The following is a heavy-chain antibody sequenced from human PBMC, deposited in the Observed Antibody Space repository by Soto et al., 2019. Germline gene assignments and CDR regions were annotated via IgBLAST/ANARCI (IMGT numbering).Heavy chain of an antibody. V-gene: IGHV4-59*01. CDR2: IYYSGST. CDR3: AREYRRSQHYCWRGSYVGCMQV. Sequence: SAPLSRPCTFSGGTISSYYWSWILQTPGTGMEWIGYIYYSGSTNYNPSLKSRVTISVDTSKNQFSLKLSSLTAAATAVYYWAREYRRSQHYCWRGSYVGCMQVGGPGTTV. D-gene: IGHD2-8*01. J-gene: IGHJ6*02. CDR1: GGTISSYY.